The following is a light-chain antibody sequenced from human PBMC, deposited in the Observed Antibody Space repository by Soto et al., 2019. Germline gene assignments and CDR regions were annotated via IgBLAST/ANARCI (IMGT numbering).Light chain of an antibody. CDR1: SSDVGGYNY. CDR3: ISYTSSSPYV. J-gene: IGLJ1*01. Sequence: QSVLTQPASVSGSPGQSITISCTGTSSDVGGYNYVSWYQHHPGKAPKLIIFDVSNRPPGISNRFSGSKSGNTASLTISGLQAEDEADYYCISYTSSSPYVFGTGTKVTVL. CDR2: DVS. V-gene: IGLV2-14*03.